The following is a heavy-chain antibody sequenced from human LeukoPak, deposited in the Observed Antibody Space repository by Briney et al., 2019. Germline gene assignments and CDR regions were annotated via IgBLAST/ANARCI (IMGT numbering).Heavy chain of an antibody. Sequence: GGSLRLSCAASGFTVSSNYMSWVRQAPGKGLEWVPVIYSGGSTYYADSVKGRFTISRDNSKNTLYLQMNSLRAEDTAVYYCARYSSGWYFDYWGQGTLVTVSS. D-gene: IGHD6-19*01. CDR2: IYSGGST. CDR1: GFTVSSNY. J-gene: IGHJ4*02. CDR3: ARYSSGWYFDY. V-gene: IGHV3-66*01.